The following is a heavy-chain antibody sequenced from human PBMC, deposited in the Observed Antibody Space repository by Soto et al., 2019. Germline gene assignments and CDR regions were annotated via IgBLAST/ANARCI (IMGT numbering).Heavy chain of an antibody. CDR3: ARALAEMVRGYYYFGMDV. D-gene: IGHD3-10*01. Sequence: EVQLVESGGGLVQPGGSLRLSCAASGFTVSSNYMSWVRQAPGKGLEWVSVIYSGGSTYYADSVKGRFTIFKHNSKNTLYHQMNSLSAEDSSVHYCARALAEMVRGYYYFGMDVWGQGTTVTVSS. V-gene: IGHV3-53*04. CDR2: IYSGGST. J-gene: IGHJ6*02. CDR1: GFTVSSNY.